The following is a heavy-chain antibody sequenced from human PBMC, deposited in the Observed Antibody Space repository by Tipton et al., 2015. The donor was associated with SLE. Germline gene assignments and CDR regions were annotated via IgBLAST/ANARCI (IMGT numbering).Heavy chain of an antibody. CDR2: IYYSGST. CDR1: GGSISSSSYY. J-gene: IGHJ3*01. V-gene: IGHV4-39*07. D-gene: IGHD3-3*01. CDR3: ARDDEGLSYCDFWSVYVWAL. Sequence: TLSLTCTVSGGSISSSSYYWGWIRQPPGKGLEWIGSIYYSGSTYYNPSLKSRVTISVDTSKNQFSLKLSSVTAADTAVYYCARDDEGLSYCDFWSVYVWALWGQGTLVTVSS.